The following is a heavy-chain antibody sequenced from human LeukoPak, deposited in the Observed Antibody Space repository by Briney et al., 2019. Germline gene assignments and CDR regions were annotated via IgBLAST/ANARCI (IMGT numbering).Heavy chain of an antibody. V-gene: IGHV1-24*01. Sequence: GASVTVSCKLSGYTLTELSMHWVRQAPGKGLEWMGGFDPEDGETIYAQKFQGRVTMTEDTSTDTAYMDLSSLRSEDTAVYYCATGEDGSYFDYWGQGTLVTVSS. J-gene: IGHJ4*02. CDR2: FDPEDGET. D-gene: IGHD1-26*01. CDR1: GYTLTELS. CDR3: ATGEDGSYFDY.